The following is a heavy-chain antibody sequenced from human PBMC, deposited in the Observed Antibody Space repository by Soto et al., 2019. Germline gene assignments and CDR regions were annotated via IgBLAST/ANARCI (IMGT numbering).Heavy chain of an antibody. CDR2: IKQDGSEK. CDR3: ARALTYYYGSGQYGMDV. J-gene: IGHJ6*02. V-gene: IGHV3-7*03. CDR1: GFTFSSYW. Sequence: GGSLRLSCAASGFTFSSYWMSWVRQAPGKGLEWVANIKQDGSEKYYVDSVKGRFAISRDNAKNSLYLQMNSLRAEDTAVYYCARALTYYYGSGQYGMDVWGQGTTVTVSS. D-gene: IGHD3-10*01.